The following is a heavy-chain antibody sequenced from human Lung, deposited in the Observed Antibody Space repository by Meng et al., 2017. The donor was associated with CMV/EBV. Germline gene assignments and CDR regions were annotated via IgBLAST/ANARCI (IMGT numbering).Heavy chain of an antibody. D-gene: IGHD6-13*01. CDR3: ATVISSYSSTWEYNLYYAYYGMDD. Sequence: SCEASGFSFGTYGMHWVRQAPGKGLQWVALISNDGSNEYYADSVEGRFTISRDNSRNTLYLQMNSLRTEDTAVYYCATVISSYSSTWEYNLYYAYYGMDDWXQGTTVTVSS. V-gene: IGHV3-30-3*01. CDR2: ISNDGSNE. CDR1: GFSFGTYG. J-gene: IGHJ6*02.